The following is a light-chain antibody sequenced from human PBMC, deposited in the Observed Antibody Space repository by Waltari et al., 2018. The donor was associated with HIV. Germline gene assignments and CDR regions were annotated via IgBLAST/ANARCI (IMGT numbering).Light chain of an antibody. J-gene: IGLJ2*01. CDR2: DVS. V-gene: IGLV2-11*01. CDR3: CSYAGSYTYVL. Sequence: QSALTQPRSVSGSPGQAVTISCPGTSSAVGGYNYVSWYQQHPGKAPKLIISDVSQRPSGVPDRFSGSKSANTASLTISGLQAEDEADYYCCSYAGSYTYVLFGGGTQLTVL. CDR1: SSAVGGYNY.